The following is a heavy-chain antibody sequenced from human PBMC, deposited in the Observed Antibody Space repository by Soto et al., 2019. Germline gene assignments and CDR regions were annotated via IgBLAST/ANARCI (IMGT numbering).Heavy chain of an antibody. CDR3: AIGLATRGYYYYGMDV. CDR2: IYYSGST. D-gene: IGHD2-21*01. J-gene: IGHJ6*02. CDR1: GGSISSYY. Sequence: SETLSLTCTVSGGSISSYYWSWIRQPPGKGLEWIGYIYYSGSTNYNPSLKSRVTISVDTSKNQFSLKLSSVTAADTAVYYCAIGLATRGYYYYGMDVSGQGTTVNV. V-gene: IGHV4-59*01.